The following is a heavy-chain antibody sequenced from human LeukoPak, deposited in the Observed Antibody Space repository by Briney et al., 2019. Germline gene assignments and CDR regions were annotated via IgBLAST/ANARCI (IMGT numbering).Heavy chain of an antibody. V-gene: IGHV4-59*01. Sequence: SETLSLTCTVSGASISTYYWSWIRQPPGKGLEWIGYIYYSGITNYNPSLKSPVTISVDTFKNQFSLKLSSVTAADTAMYYCARGRTTYYSDSVGYYRDAFDIWGQGTMVTVSS. CDR1: GASISTYY. CDR2: IYYSGIT. CDR3: ARGRTTYYSDSVGYYRDAFDI. J-gene: IGHJ3*02. D-gene: IGHD3-22*01.